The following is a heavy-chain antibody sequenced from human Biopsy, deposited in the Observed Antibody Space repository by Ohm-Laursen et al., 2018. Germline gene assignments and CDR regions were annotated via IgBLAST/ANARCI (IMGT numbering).Heavy chain of an antibody. CDR1: GGSISGYH. J-gene: IGHJ5*02. CDR3: ATIPGSYGVRWFEP. CDR2: ISYTGGI. V-gene: IGHV4-59*07. D-gene: IGHD3-16*01. Sequence: SDTLSLTCTVSGGSISGYHWSWIRKSPGKGLEWLAYISYTGGITSNPSLNGRATMSLDTSKNQFSLRLIYVTAADTAVYYCATIPGSYGVRWFEPWGQGTLVTVSS.